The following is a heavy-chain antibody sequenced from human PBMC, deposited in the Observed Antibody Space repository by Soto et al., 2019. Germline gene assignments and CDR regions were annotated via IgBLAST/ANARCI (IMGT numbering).Heavy chain of an antibody. Sequence: GGSLRLSCAASGFTFSRYPMSWVRQAPGKGLEWVSAISGSGGSTHYADSVKGRFTISRDNSKNTLYLQMNSLRAEDTALYYCAKMISGYGVGMEVWGQGTTVTVSS. D-gene: IGHD4-17*01. CDR1: GFTFSRYP. CDR3: AKMISGYGVGMEV. V-gene: IGHV3-23*01. J-gene: IGHJ6*02. CDR2: ISGSGGST.